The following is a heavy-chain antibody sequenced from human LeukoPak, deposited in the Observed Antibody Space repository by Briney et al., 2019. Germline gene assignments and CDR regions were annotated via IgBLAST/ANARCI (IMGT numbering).Heavy chain of an antibody. D-gene: IGHD5-18*01. CDR2: INHSGST. J-gene: IGHJ6*03. CDR1: GGSFSGYY. Sequence: SETLSLTCAVYGGSFSGYYWSWIRQPPGKGLEWIGEINHSGSTNYNPSLKSRVTISVDTSKNQFSLKLSSVTAADTAVYYCARRRGYRYGPNTYYYYYMAVWGKGTTLTVSS. CDR3: ARRRGYRYGPNTYYYYYMAV. V-gene: IGHV4-34*01.